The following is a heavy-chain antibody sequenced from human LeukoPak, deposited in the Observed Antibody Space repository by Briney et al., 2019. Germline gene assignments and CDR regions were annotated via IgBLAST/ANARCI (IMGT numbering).Heavy chain of an antibody. CDR1: GFTFSSYW. V-gene: IGHV3-11*03. CDR2: ISSSSSYT. J-gene: IGHJ4*02. CDR3: ARSEDGYFDWLSYYFDY. Sequence: PGGSLRLSCAASGFTFSSYWMHWVRQARGKGLEWVSYISSSSSYTNYADSVKGRFTISRDNAKNSLYLQMNSLRAEDTAVYYCARSEDGYFDWLSYYFDYWGQGTLVTVSS. D-gene: IGHD3-9*01.